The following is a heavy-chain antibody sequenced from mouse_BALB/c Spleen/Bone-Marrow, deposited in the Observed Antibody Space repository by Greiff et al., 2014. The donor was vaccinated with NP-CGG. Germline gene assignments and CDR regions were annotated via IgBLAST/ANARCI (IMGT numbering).Heavy chain of an antibody. D-gene: IGHD2-2*01. CDR2: INPSTGYT. V-gene: IGHV1-7*01. Sequence: QVQLQQPGAELAKPGASVKMSCKASGYTFTSYWMHWVKQRPGQGLEWIGYINPSTGYTEYNQKFKDKATLTADKSSSTAYMQLSCLTSEDSAVYYCARGVRGYDGFAYWGQGTLVTVSA. CDR3: ARGVRGYDGFAY. CDR1: GYTFTSYW. J-gene: IGHJ3*01.